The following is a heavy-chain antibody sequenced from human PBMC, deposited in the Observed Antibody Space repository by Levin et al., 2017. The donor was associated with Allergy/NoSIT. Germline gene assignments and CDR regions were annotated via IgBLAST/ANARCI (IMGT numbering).Heavy chain of an antibody. CDR1: GGSISSYY. Sequence: ESLKISCTVSGGSISSYYWSWIRQPPGKGLEWIGYIYYSGSTNYNPSLKSRVTISVDTSKNQFSLKLSSVTAADTAVYYCARRVGDFWSGSPDAFGIWGQGTMVTVSS. V-gene: IGHV4-59*08. D-gene: IGHD3-3*01. CDR3: ARRVGDFWSGSPDAFGI. CDR2: IYYSGST. J-gene: IGHJ3*02.